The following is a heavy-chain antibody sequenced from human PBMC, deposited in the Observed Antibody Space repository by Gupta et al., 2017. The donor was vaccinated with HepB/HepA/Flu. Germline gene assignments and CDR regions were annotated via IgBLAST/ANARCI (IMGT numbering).Heavy chain of an antibody. CDR2: INTDNGNT. D-gene: IGHD4-23*01. J-gene: IGHJ4*02. Sequence: QVQLVQSGAEVKKPGASVMVSCKSSGYTFTEYALHWVRQAPGQRLEWIGWINTDNGNTKYSPNFQARVTITRDTHTTTAYMELSSLRSEDTAVYYCARDLGSGNYRFDYWGQGILVTVSS. CDR1: GYTFTEYA. CDR3: ARDLGSGNYRFDY. V-gene: IGHV1-3*04.